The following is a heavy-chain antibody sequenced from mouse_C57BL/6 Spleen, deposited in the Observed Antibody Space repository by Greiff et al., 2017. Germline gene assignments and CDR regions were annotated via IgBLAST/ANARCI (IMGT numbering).Heavy chain of an antibody. D-gene: IGHD2-4*01. V-gene: IGHV1-82*01. CDR2: IYPGDGDT. Sequence: QVQLQQSGPELVKPGASVKISCKASGYAFSSSWMNWVKQRPGKGLEWIGRIYPGDGDTNYNGKFKGKATLTADKSSSTAYMQLSSLTSEDSAVYFSARRDYGEAWCAYWGQGTLVTVSA. CDR3: ARRDYGEAWCAY. J-gene: IGHJ3*01. CDR1: GYAFSSSW.